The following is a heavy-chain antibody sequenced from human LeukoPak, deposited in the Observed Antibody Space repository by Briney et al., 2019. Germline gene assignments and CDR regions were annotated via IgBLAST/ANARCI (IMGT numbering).Heavy chain of an antibody. CDR1: GVSISSNNYY. Sequence: SETLSLTCTASGVSISSNNYYWVWIRQPPGKGLEWIASIHNSGSTFYNPSLKGRVSRSIDTSKNQFSLKLSSVTAADTAVYYCAREMYDSGGYRVSYFDYWGQGILVTVSS. D-gene: IGHD3-22*01. CDR2: IHNSGST. J-gene: IGHJ4*02. CDR3: AREMYDSGGYRVSYFDY. V-gene: IGHV4-39*07.